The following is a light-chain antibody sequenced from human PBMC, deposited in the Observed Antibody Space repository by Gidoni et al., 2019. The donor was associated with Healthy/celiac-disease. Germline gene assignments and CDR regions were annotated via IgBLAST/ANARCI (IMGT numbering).Light chain of an antibody. V-gene: IGLV3-9*01. J-gene: IGLJ3*02. Sequence: SYELTQPLSGSVALGQPARITCGGNNIGSKNVHWYQQKPGQAPVLVIYRDSNRPSGIPERFSGSNSGNTATLTISRAQAGDEADYYCQVWDSSSWVFGGGTKLTVL. CDR1: NIGSKN. CDR3: QVWDSSSWV. CDR2: RDS.